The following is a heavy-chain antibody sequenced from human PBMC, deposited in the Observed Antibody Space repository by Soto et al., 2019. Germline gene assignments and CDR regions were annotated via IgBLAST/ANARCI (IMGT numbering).Heavy chain of an antibody. CDR3: ARDQLLFRGNFPYSSGMDV. V-gene: IGHV3-48*03. J-gene: IGHJ6*02. CDR2: ISSSGATI. Sequence: PGGSLRLYCAASGFTVTDYEMNWVRQAPGKGLEFVSKISSSGATINYADSVKGRFAVSRDNAKNSLFLQMNSLRAEDTAVYYCARDQLLFRGNFPYSSGMDVWGQGTTVTVSS. CDR1: GFTVTDYE. D-gene: IGHD3-10*01.